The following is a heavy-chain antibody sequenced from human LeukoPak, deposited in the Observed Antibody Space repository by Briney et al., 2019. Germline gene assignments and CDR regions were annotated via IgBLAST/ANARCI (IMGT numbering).Heavy chain of an antibody. CDR2: IYHSGSA. CDR3: ARDHDYDYVWGSYGGKNAFDI. J-gene: IGHJ3*02. Sequence: SETLSLTCTVSGYSISSGYYWGWIRQPPGKRLEWIGSIYHSGSAYYNPSLKSRVTISVDTSKNQFSLKLSSVTAADTAVYYCARDHDYDYVWGSYGGKNAFDIWGQGTMVTVSS. D-gene: IGHD3-16*01. CDR1: GYSISSGYY. V-gene: IGHV4-38-2*02.